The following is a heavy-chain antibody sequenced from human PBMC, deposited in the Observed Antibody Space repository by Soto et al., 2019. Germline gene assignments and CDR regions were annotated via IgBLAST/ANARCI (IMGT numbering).Heavy chain of an antibody. D-gene: IGHD6-13*01. J-gene: IGHJ4*02. CDR2: IYYSGST. CDR3: AGRSSWGPGY. Sequence: SETLSLTCTVSGGSVSSSSYYWGWIRQPPGKGLEWIGSIYYSGSTYYNPSLKSRVTISVDTSKNQFSLKLSSVTAADTAVYYCAGRSSWGPGYWGQGTLVTVSS. V-gene: IGHV4-39*01. CDR1: GGSVSSSSYY.